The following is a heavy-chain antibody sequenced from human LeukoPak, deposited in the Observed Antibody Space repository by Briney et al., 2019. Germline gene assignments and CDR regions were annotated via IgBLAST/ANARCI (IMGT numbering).Heavy chain of an antibody. D-gene: IGHD6-6*01. CDR2: IYYSGST. J-gene: IGHJ5*02. CDR3: ARIYSSSSGEWFDP. Sequence: PSETLSLTCTVSGGSISSYYWSWIRQPPGKGLEWIGYIYYSGSTNYNPSLKSRVTISVDTSKNQFSLKLSSVTAADTAVYYCARIYSSSSGEWFDPWGQGTLVTVSS. CDR1: GGSISSYY. V-gene: IGHV4-59*01.